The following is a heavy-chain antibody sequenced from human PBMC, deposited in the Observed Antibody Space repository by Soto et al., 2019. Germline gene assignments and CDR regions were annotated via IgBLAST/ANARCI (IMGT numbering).Heavy chain of an antibody. CDR1: GFTFSSYS. D-gene: IGHD6-13*01. Sequence: GGSLRLSCAASGFTFSSYSMNWVRQAPGKGLEWVSSISSSSSDIYYADSVKGRFTISRDNAKNSLYLQMNSLRAEDTAVYYCARETGYSSSCYFDYWGQGTLVTVSS. J-gene: IGHJ4*02. CDR2: ISSSSSDI. V-gene: IGHV3-21*01. CDR3: ARETGYSSSCYFDY.